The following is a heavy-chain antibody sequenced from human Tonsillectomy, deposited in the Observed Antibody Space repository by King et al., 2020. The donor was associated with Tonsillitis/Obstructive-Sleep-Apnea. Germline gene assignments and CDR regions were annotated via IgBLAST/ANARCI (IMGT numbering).Heavy chain of an antibody. Sequence: VQLVESGGDLVQPGGSLRLSCAASGFTFSTYWMSWVRQAPGKGLEWVATLNQDGGVKHYVDSLKGRFTVSRDNAENSLYLQMNSLRVDDTAVYYCGRLRDSGTTYDFWGQGALVTVSS. V-gene: IGHV3-7*01. CDR1: GFTFSTYW. J-gene: IGHJ4*02. CDR2: LNQDGGVK. CDR3: GRLRDSGTTYDF. D-gene: IGHD1-14*01.